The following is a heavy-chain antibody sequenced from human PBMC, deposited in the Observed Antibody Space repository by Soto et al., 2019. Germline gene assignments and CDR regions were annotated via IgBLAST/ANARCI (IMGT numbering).Heavy chain of an antibody. CDR1: GYALTELS. CDR2: FDPEDGET. V-gene: IGHV1-24*01. Sequence: ASVKVSCKVSGYALTELSMHLVRQAPGKGLEWMGGFDPEDGETIYAQKFQGRVTLTEDTSTDTAYMELSSLRSEDTAVYYCATDKMVREFDYWGQGTLVTVSS. J-gene: IGHJ4*02. D-gene: IGHD3-10*01. CDR3: ATDKMVREFDY.